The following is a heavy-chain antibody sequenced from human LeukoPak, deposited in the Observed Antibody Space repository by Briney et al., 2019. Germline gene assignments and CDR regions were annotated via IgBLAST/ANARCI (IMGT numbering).Heavy chain of an antibody. CDR1: GGTFSSYA. Sequence: ASVKVSGKASGGTFSSYAISWVRQAPGQGLEWMGGIIPIFGTANYAQKFQGRVTITADKSTRTAYMELSSLRSEDTAVYYCASARYSYEYYYYMDVWGKGTTVTVSS. CDR3: ASARYSYEYYYYMDV. J-gene: IGHJ6*03. D-gene: IGHD5-18*01. V-gene: IGHV1-69*06. CDR2: IIPIFGTA.